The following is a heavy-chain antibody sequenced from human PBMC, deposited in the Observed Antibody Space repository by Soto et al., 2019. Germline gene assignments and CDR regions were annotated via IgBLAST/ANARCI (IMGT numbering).Heavy chain of an antibody. Sequence: PGGSLRLSCAASGFTFSSYWMSWVRQAPGKGLEWVANIKQDGSEKYYVDSVKGRFTISRDNAKNSLYLQMNSLRAEDTAVYYCARDYDFWSGYPYYFDYWGQGTLVTV. V-gene: IGHV3-7*01. CDR1: GFTFSSYW. J-gene: IGHJ4*02. D-gene: IGHD3-3*01. CDR3: ARDYDFWSGYPYYFDY. CDR2: IKQDGSEK.